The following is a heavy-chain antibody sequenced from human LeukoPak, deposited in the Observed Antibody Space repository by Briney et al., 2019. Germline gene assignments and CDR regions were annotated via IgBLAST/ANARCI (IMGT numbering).Heavy chain of an antibody. CDR1: GGSISSYY. D-gene: IGHD3-22*01. Sequence: SETLSLTCTVSGGSISSYYWSWIRQPPGKGLEWIGYMYYSGSTNYNPSLKSRVTISVDTSKNQFSLKLSSVTAADTAVYYCARAYYYDSSGYSSYWYFDLWGRGTLVTVSS. CDR3: ARAYYYDSSGYSSYWYFDL. J-gene: IGHJ2*01. V-gene: IGHV4-59*01. CDR2: MYYSGST.